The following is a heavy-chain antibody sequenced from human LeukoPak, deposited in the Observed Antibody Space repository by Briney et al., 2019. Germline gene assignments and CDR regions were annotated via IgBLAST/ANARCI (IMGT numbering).Heavy chain of an antibody. V-gene: IGHV4-4*07. CDR2: IYTSGST. CDR3: ASSSSSSSWYKRDYFDY. Sequence: PSETLSLTCTVSGGSISSYYWSWIRQPAGKGLEWIGRIYTSGSTNYNPSLKSRVTMSVDTSKNQLSLKLSSVTAADTGVYYCASSSSSSSWYKRDYFDYWGQGTLVTVSS. CDR1: GGSISSYY. D-gene: IGHD6-13*01. J-gene: IGHJ4*02.